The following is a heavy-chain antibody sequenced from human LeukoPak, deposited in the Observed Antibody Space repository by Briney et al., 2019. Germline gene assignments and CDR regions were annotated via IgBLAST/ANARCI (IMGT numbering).Heavy chain of an antibody. J-gene: IGHJ4*02. CDR2: INPNSGGT. V-gene: IGHV1-2*02. Sequence: ASVKVSCKASGYTFTGYYMHWVRQAPGQGLEWMGWINPNSGGTNYAQKFQGRVTMTRDTSISTAYMELSRLRSDDTAVYYCARDPWVGDYYLDYWGQGTLVTVSS. CDR3: ARDPWVGDYYLDY. CDR1: GYTFTGYY. D-gene: IGHD3-3*01.